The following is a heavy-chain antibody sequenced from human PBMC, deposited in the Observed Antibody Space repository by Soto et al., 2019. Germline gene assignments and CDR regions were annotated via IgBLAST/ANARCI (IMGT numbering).Heavy chain of an antibody. Sequence: QAQLAQSGGEVKKPGSSVKVSCKASRVAFSKFIVTWVRQAPGLGLEWVGGIIPIFGTANYAQKFQGRVTITADESTSTSYMEVNNLRSEATAVYYGAKVRYSSPMGYYYGMDVWGQGTTVTFSS. V-gene: IGHV1-69*01. CDR1: RVAFSKFI. D-gene: IGHD6-19*01. J-gene: IGHJ6*02. CDR2: IIPIFGTA. CDR3: AKVRYSSPMGYYYGMDV.